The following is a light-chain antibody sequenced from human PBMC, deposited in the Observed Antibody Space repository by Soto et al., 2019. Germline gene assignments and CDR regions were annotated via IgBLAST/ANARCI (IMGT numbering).Light chain of an antibody. V-gene: IGKV1-39*01. J-gene: IGKJ1*01. CDR2: AAS. CDR3: QESYSTAPT. CDR1: QSISTY. Sequence: THMTQSTSTLSASVGDRVTITCRANQSISTYLNWYQQKPGKAPKFLIYAASSLQSGVPSRFSGRGSGTDFTLTIRRLQPENFGSNYWQESYSTAPTVGQRAQGEI.